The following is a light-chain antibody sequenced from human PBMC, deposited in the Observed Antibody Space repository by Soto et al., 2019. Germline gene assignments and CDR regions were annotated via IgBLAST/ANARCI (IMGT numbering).Light chain of an antibody. V-gene: IGLV2-8*01. CDR3: SSYAGSNKLM. CDR2: EVS. Sequence: QSALTQPPSASGSPGQSVTISCTGTSSDVGGYNYVSWYQQHPGKAPKLLIYEVSKRPSGVPDRFSGSKSSNTASLTVSGLHAEDEADYYCSSYAGSNKLMFGGGTKLSVL. CDR1: SSDVGGYNY. J-gene: IGLJ3*02.